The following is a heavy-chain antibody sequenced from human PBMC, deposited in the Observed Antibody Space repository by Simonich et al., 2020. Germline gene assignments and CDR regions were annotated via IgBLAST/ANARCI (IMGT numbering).Heavy chain of an antibody. V-gene: IGHV3-74*01. CDR1: GFTFISYG. CDR3: ARNRLDY. CDR2: INREWIST. Sequence: EVQRVESGGGLVQPGGSLRLSCAASGFTFISYGLHWVRQAPGKGLVWVSRINREWISTSYADSVKGRFTISRDNAKNTLYLQMNSLRAEDTAVYYCARNRLDYWGQGTLVTVSS. J-gene: IGHJ4*02.